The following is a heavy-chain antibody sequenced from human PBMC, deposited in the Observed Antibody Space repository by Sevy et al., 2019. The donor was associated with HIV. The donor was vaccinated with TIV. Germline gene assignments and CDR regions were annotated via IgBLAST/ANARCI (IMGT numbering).Heavy chain of an antibody. D-gene: IGHD2-15*01. CDR2: INPNSDGT. V-gene: IGHV1-2*02. CDR1: GYSFTAYY. J-gene: IGHJ4*02. Sequence: ASVKVSCKASGYSFTAYYIHWVRQAPGQGLEWMGWINPNSDGTNYAQKFQGRVTMTSDASINTASLGLTRPGSDDTAGYYCTRVRMIFGSGPPDSWGQGTLVTVSS. CDR3: TRVRMIFGSGPPDS.